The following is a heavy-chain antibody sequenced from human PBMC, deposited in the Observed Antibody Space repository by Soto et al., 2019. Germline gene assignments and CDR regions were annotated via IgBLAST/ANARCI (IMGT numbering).Heavy chain of an antibody. Sequence: GGSLRLSCAASGFTFSSYAMGWVRQAPGKGLDWVSLNSGSGGSTYYADSVKGRFTISRDNPKNTLYLQMNSLRAEDTAVYYCATDRYYYGSSSWFDPWGQGTLVTVSS. J-gene: IGHJ5*02. CDR2: NSGSGGST. CDR3: ATDRYYYGSSSWFDP. D-gene: IGHD3-10*01. V-gene: IGHV3-23*01. CDR1: GFTFSSYA.